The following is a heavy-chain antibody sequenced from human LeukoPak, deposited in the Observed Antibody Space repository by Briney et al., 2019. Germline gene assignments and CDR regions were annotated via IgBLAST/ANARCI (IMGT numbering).Heavy chain of an antibody. CDR3: AREWVLGYCSSTSCYGFDP. CDR2: IYTSGST. D-gene: IGHD2-2*01. CDR1: GGSISSYY. V-gene: IGHV4-4*07. Sequence: PSETLSLTCTVSGGSISSYYWSWIRQPAGKGLEWIGRIYTSGSTNYNPSLKSRVTMSVDTSKNQFSPKLSSVTAADTAVYYCAREWVLGYCSSTSCYGFDPWGQGTLVTVSS. J-gene: IGHJ5*02.